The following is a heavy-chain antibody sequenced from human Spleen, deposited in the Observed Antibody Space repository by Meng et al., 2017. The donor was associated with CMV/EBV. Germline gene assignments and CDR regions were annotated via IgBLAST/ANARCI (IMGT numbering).Heavy chain of an antibody. J-gene: IGHJ4*02. CDR2: IIPIFGTA. D-gene: IGHD1-1*01. CDR3: ASDAVRGVQLERTSDY. CDR1: GGTFSSYA. Sequence: QVDRGRVRPQVKKLGAAVKVSCTSSGGTFSSYASSWGRQAPGQGREWMGGIIPIFGTANYAQKFQGRLTMTTDTSTSTAYMELRSLRSEDTAVYYCASDAVRGVQLERTSDYWGQGTLVTVSS. V-gene: IGHV1-69*05.